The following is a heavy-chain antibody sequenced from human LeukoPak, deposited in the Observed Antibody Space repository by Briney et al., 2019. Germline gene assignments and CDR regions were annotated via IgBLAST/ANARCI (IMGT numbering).Heavy chain of an antibody. V-gene: IGHV4-34*01. CDR2: INQSGRT. Sequence: SETLSLTCAVYGGSFSAYYWSWIRQPPGEGLEWIGDINQSGRTNYNPSLKSRVIISVDTSKNQFSLTLLSVTAADTAVYYCASSDPFSSTWNPAYSFDCWDQGTLVTVSS. J-gene: IGHJ4*02. CDR3: ASSDPFSSTWNPAYSFDC. CDR1: GGSFSAYY. D-gene: IGHD6-13*01.